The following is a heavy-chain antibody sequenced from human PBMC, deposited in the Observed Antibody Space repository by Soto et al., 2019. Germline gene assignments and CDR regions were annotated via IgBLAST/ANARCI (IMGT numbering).Heavy chain of an antibody. CDR2: IYYSGST. D-gene: IGHD4-17*01. CDR3: ARDAADYGAYGGDYYYYGMDV. J-gene: IGHJ6*02. Sequence: SETLSLTCTVSGGSISSGDYYWSWIRQPPGKGLEWIGYIYYSGSTYYNPSLKSRVTISVDTSKNQFSLKLSSVTAADTAVYYCARDAADYGAYGGDYYYYGMDVWGQGTTVTVSS. CDR1: GGSISSGDYY. V-gene: IGHV4-30-4*01.